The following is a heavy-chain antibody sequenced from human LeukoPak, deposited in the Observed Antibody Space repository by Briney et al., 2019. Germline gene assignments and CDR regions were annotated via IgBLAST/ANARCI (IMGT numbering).Heavy chain of an antibody. V-gene: IGHV3-23*01. D-gene: IGHD2-15*01. CDR2: ISGSGDYT. CDR1: GFTFSSHG. Sequence: PGGSLRLSCAAPGFTFSSHGMSWVRQAPGKELERVSTISGSGDYTYYAVAVKGRFTISRDNSKNTVYLQMNSLRAEDTAVYYCAKSGLNRFDYWGQGTLVTVSS. CDR3: AKSGLNRFDY. J-gene: IGHJ4*02.